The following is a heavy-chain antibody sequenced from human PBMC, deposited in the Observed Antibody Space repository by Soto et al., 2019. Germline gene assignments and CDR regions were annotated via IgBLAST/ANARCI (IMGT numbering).Heavy chain of an antibody. D-gene: IGHD2-8*01. Sequence: ASVKVSCKASGYTFTSYGISWVRQAAGQRLEWLGWIDPGSGKATYSQKFQGRIIISRDNSASTFYMDLSSLTSEDTAVYFCTRDLNGGNPFDFWGQGALVTVSS. V-gene: IGHV1-3*01. CDR3: TRDLNGGNPFDF. J-gene: IGHJ4*02. CDR1: GYTFTSYG. CDR2: IDPGSGKA.